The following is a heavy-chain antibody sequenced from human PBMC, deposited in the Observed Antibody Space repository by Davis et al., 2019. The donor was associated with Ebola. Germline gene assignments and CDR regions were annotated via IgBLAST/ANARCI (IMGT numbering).Heavy chain of an antibody. CDR2: IIPALGIT. D-gene: IGHD2/OR15-2a*01. J-gene: IGHJ6*02. V-gene: IGHV1-69*04. Sequence: SVKVSCKASGGTFTSFAISWVRQAPGQGLEWMGRIIPALGITSYAQKMQGRLTITADTSTSTSHMEVSGLISDDTAVYFCARALRLSTGGSHYNSGMDVWGQGTTVIVSS. CDR1: GGTFTSFA. CDR3: ARALRLSTGGSHYNSGMDV.